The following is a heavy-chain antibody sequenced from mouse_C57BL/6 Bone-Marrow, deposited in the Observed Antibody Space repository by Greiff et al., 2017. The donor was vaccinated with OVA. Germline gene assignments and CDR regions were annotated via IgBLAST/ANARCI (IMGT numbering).Heavy chain of an antibody. D-gene: IGHD4-1*01. Sequence: VQLQQSGPGLVKPSQSLSLTCSVTGYSITSGYYWNWIRQFPGNKLEWMGYISYDGSNNYNPSLKNRISITRDTSKNQFFLKLNSVTTEDTATYYCAIGRTGGAYWGQGTLVTVSA. CDR2: ISYDGSN. J-gene: IGHJ3*01. V-gene: IGHV3-6*01. CDR1: GYSITSGYY. CDR3: AIGRTGGAY.